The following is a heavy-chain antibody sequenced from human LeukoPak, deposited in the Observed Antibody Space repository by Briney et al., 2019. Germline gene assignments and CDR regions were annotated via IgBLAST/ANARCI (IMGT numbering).Heavy chain of an antibody. J-gene: IGHJ4*02. CDR2: IKQDGSEK. D-gene: IGHD3-10*01. V-gene: IGHV3-7*03. Sequence: GGSLRLSCAASGFTFSNYWMTWVRQAPGKGLEWVASIKQDGSEKYYVDSVKGRFTISRDNAKNSLYLQMNSLRAEDTAVFYCARDKSAGADTGSSFYYWGQGALVTVSS. CDR3: ARDKSAGADTGSSFYY. CDR1: GFTFSNYW.